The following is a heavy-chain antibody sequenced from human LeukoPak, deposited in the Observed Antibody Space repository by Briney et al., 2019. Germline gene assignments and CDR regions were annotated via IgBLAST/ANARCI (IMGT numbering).Heavy chain of an antibody. V-gene: IGHV4-34*01. CDR2: INHSGST. CDR1: GGSFSGYY. D-gene: IGHD3-22*01. J-gene: IGHJ2*01. CDR3: ARGSLRITMIVVVSRDWYFDL. Sequence: SETLSLTCAVYGGSFSGYYWSWIRQPPGKGLEWIGEINHSGSTNYNPSLKSRVTISVDTSKNQFSLKLSSVTAADTAVYYCARGSLRITMIVVVSRDWYFDLWGRGTLVTVSS.